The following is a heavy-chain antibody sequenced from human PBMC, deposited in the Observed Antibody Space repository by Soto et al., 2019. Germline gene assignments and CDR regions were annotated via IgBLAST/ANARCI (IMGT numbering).Heavy chain of an antibody. CDR1: GYSFTSYW. J-gene: IGHJ4*02. Sequence: GESLKISCKGSGYSFTSYWIGWVRQMPGKGLEWMGIIYPGDSDTRYSPSFQGQVTISADKSISTAYLQWSSLKASDTAMYYCAGLGGYCSSTKCYGGGDYWGQGTQVTVPS. CDR2: IYPGDSDT. CDR3: AGLGGYCSSTKCYGGGDY. D-gene: IGHD2-2*01. V-gene: IGHV5-51*01.